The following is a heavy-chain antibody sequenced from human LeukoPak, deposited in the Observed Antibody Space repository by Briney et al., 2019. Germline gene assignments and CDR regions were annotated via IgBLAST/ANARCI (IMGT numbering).Heavy chain of an antibody. V-gene: IGHV3-23*01. D-gene: IGHD3-22*01. CDR3: AKARDSSGLFDY. CDR1: GFTFSSSA. Sequence: GGSLRFSCAASGFTFSSSAMSWVRQAPGKGLEWVSAISNNGGYTYYADSVQGRFTISRDNSKSTLCLQMNSLRAEDTAVYYCAKARDSSGLFDYWGQGTLGTVSS. J-gene: IGHJ4*02. CDR2: ISNNGGYT.